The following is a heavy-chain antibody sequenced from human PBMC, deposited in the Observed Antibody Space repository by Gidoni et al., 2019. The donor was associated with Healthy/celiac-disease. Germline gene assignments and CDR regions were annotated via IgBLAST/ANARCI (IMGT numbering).Heavy chain of an antibody. J-gene: IGHJ4*02. CDR2: IWYDGSNK. CDR3: ARFSTSGVREYYFDY. Sequence: QVQLVESGGGVVQPGRSLRLSCAASGFTFSSYGMHWVRQAPGKGLEWVAVIWYDGSNKYYADSVKGRFTISRDNSKNTLYLQMNSLRAEDTAVYYCARFSTSGVREYYFDYWGQGTLVTVSS. D-gene: IGHD3-10*01. V-gene: IGHV3-33*01. CDR1: GFTFSSYG.